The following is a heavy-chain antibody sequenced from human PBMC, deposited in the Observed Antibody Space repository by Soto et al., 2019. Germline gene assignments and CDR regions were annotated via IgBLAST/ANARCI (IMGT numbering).Heavy chain of an antibody. CDR3: ASVIGADYEYYFDY. CDR2: IYHSGRT. D-gene: IGHD4-17*01. Sequence: PSETLSLTCTDSGVSITSGGYYWGWIRQHPGKGLEWIGNIYHSGRTYYNLSLKSRVIMSVDTSKNHFSLNLNFVTAADTAMYFCASVIGADYEYYFDYWGQGTLVTVSS. CDR1: GVSITSGGYY. V-gene: IGHV4-31*03. J-gene: IGHJ4*02.